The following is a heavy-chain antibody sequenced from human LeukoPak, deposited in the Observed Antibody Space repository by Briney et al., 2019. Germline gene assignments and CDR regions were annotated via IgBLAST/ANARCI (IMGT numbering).Heavy chain of an antibody. CDR3: ARDDYSNYGGPTEDDYYYYGIDV. CDR2: IWYDGSNK. V-gene: IGHV3-33*01. D-gene: IGHD4-11*01. Sequence: GGSLRLSCAASGFTFSSYGMHWVRQAPGKGLEWVAVIWYDGSNKYYADSVKGRFTISRDNSKNTLYLQMNSLGAEDTAVYYCARDDYSNYGGPTEDDYYYYGIDVWGQGTTVTVSS. J-gene: IGHJ6*02. CDR1: GFTFSSYG.